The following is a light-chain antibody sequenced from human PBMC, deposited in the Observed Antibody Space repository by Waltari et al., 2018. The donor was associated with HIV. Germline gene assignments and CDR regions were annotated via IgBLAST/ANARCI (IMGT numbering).Light chain of an antibody. CDR1: QSVDDH. CDR3: QQYNNWPPAYT. CDR2: GAS. Sequence: EIVMTQSPATLSVSPGERATLSCRASQSVDDHLAWYQHIPGQAPRLLIYGASTRATGIPARFSGSGSGTDFTLTINSLQSEDFAVYYCQQYNNWPPAYTFGQGTKLEIK. J-gene: IGKJ2*01. V-gene: IGKV3-15*01.